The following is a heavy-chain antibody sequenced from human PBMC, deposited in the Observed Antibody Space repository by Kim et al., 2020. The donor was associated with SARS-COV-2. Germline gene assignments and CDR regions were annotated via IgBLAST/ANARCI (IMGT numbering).Heavy chain of an antibody. CDR2: IYHSGST. D-gene: IGHD3-22*01. Sequence: SETLSLTCAVSGGSISGSNWWSWVRQPPGKGLEWIGEIYHSGSTNYNPSLKSRVTISVDKSKNQFSLKLSSVTAADTAVYYCAREMIVVVTTFYYYYGMDVWGQGTTVTVSS. CDR3: AREMIVVVTTFYYYYGMDV. J-gene: IGHJ6*02. CDR1: GGSISGSNW. V-gene: IGHV4-4*02.